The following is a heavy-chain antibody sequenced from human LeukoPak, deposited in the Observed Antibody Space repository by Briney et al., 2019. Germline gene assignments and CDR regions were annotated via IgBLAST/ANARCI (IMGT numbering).Heavy chain of an antibody. Sequence: PGGSLRLSCAASGFTFSDCHIHWVRQAPGKGLDWVALIWYDEDAKFYADSVKGRFTISRDNSKDTLYLQMNSLGVEDTAVYYCARERGGDASDIWGQGTMVTVSS. CDR2: IWYDEDAK. CDR3: ARERGGDASDI. D-gene: IGHD2-15*01. CDR1: GFTFSDCH. V-gene: IGHV3-33*01. J-gene: IGHJ3*02.